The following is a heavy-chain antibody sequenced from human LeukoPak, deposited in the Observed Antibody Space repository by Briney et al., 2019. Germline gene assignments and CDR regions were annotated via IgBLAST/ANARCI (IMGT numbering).Heavy chain of an antibody. D-gene: IGHD4-17*01. CDR1: GFSFSGYG. J-gene: IGHJ4*02. Sequence: GGSLRLSCAASGFSFSGYGMHWVRQVPGKGLEWVAFIRYGGSTKFYTDSVKGRFAISRDNSKNTLSLQMNSLRTEDTAVYYCAALHTGTFVDYWGQGTLVTVSS. CDR3: AALHTGTFVDY. V-gene: IGHV3-30*02. CDR2: IRYGGSTK.